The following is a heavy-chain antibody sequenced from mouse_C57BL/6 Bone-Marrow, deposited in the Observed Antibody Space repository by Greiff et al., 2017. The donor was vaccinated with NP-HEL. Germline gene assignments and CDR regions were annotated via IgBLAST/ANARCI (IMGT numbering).Heavy chain of an antibody. CDR2: IDPSASYT. V-gene: IGHV1-50*01. CDR3: ARRYGSSSGY. CDR1: GYTFTSYW. J-gene: IGHJ2*01. D-gene: IGHD1-1*01. Sequence: VQLQQPGAELVKPGASVKLSCKASGYTFTSYWLQWVKQRPGQGLEWIGEIDPSASYTNYNQKFKGKATLTVDTSSSTAYMQLSSLTSEDSAVYYCARRYGSSSGYWGQGTTLTVSS.